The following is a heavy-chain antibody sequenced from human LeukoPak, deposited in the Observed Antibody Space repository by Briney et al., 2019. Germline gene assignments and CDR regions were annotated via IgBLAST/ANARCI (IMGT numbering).Heavy chain of an antibody. CDR2: ISWNSGSI. CDR3: AKANYDILTGYIDY. V-gene: IGHV3-9*03. Sequence: GRSLRLSCAASGFTLDDYAMHWVRQAPGKGLEWVSGISWNSGSIGYADSVKGRFTISRDNAKNSLYLQMDSLRAEDMALYYCAKANYDILTGYIDYWGQGTLVTVSS. CDR1: GFTLDDYA. J-gene: IGHJ4*02. D-gene: IGHD3-9*01.